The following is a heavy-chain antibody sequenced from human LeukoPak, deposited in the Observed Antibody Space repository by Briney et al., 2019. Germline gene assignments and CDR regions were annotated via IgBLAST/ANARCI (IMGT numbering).Heavy chain of an antibody. Sequence: GGSLRLSCAASGFTSSGYGMHWVRQAPGKVLEWVAGIWDEGSNKNEAYSVKGRFPIVRDNCKNPLYLQMNSLRVEDTAVYYCARDEEFGHIVVVTGLDYWDQGSLVTVYS. J-gene: IGHJ4*02. CDR3: ARDEEFGHIVVVTGLDY. CDR2: IWDEGSNK. CDR1: GFTSSGYG. D-gene: IGHD2-21*02. V-gene: IGHV3-33*01.